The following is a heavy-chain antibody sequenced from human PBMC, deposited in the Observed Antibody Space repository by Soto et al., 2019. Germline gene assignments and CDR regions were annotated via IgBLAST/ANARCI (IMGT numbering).Heavy chain of an antibody. CDR3: ARDPLQYSGSYYFDY. CDR1: GYTFTSYY. CDR2: INPSGGST. J-gene: IGHJ4*02. V-gene: IGHV1-46*03. D-gene: IGHD1-26*01. Sequence: APVKVSCNASGYTFTSYYMHWVRQAPGQGLEWMGIINPSGGSTSYAQKFQGRVTMTRDTSTSTVYMELSSLRSEDTAVYYCARDPLQYSGSYYFDYCGQGTLVTVSS.